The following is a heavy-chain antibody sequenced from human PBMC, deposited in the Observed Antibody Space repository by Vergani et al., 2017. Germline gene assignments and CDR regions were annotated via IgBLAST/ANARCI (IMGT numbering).Heavy chain of an antibody. CDR1: GGPLSGYY. J-gene: IGHJ4*02. Sequence: QVPLQESGPGLVRPSETLSPTCTVLGGPLSGYYWNWIRQTPGEGLEWIGYVEDSGYFNYNPSLKTRVSMSSDTSNNQFSLMLSSVTVADTAVYYCARSIVSRNPPDYFDNWGQGTLVTVSS. D-gene: IGHD1-14*01. V-gene: IGHV4-59*01. CDR3: ARSIVSRNPPDYFDN. CDR2: VEDSGYF.